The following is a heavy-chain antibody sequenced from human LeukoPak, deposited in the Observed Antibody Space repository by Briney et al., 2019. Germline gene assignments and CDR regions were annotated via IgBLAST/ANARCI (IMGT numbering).Heavy chain of an antibody. J-gene: IGHJ5*02. V-gene: IGHV4-4*07. CDR3: ARLYCSGGSCLLNWFDP. Sequence: SETLSLTCTVSGGSISSYYWSWSRQPAGKGGEGIGRIYTSGSTNYTPSLKSRVTMSVDTSKNQFSLKLSSVTAADTAVYYCARLYCSGGSCLLNWFDPWGQGTLVTVSS. CDR1: GGSISSYY. CDR2: IYTSGST. D-gene: IGHD2-15*01.